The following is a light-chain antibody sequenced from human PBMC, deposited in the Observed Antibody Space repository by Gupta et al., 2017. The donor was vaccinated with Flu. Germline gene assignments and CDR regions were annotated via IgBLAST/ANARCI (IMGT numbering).Light chain of an antibody. CDR3: QRRDSTPQT. V-gene: IGKV1-39*01. Sequence: DIQITQSPSSLSASIGDRVTITCRTSQSTSVYLNWYQQKLGKAPELLIYGASTVQSGVPSRFSGSGSGTEFTLAISMLQPEDFATCYCQRRDSTPQTFGQGTKVEI. CDR1: QSTSVY. CDR2: GAS. J-gene: IGKJ1*01.